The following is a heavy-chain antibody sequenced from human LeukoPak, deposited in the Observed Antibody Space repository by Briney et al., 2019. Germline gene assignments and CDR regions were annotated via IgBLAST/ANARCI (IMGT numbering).Heavy chain of an antibody. CDR2: IWTNGST. CDR3: ARGAYLYDSSGYYLFQDAFDI. CDR1: GGGVSISSGNDY. V-gene: IGHV4-61*02. Sequence: SETLSLTCTVSGGGVSISSGNDYWSWMRQPAGKGLEWIGRIWTNGSTNYNPSLKSRVTISVDTSKNQFSLKLSSVTAADTATYYCARGAYLYDSSGYYLFQDAFDIWGQGTMVTVSA. J-gene: IGHJ3*02. D-gene: IGHD3-22*01.